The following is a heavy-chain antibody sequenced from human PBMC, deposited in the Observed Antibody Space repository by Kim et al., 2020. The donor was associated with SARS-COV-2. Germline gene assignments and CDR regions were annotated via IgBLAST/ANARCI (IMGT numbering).Heavy chain of an antibody. V-gene: IGHV3-72*01. CDR1: GFTFSDHY. CDR2: TRNKANSYTT. J-gene: IGHJ6*02. CDR3: AREPDRVLWFGELDYYGMDV. D-gene: IGHD3-10*01. Sequence: GGSLRLSCAASGFTFSDHYMDWVRQAPGKGLEWVGRTRNKANSYTTEYAASVKGRFTISRDDSKNSLYLQMNSLKTEDTAVYYCAREPDRVLWFGELDYYGMDVWGQGTTVTVSS.